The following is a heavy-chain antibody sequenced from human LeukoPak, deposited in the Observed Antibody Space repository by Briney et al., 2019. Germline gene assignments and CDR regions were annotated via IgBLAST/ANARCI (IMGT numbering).Heavy chain of an antibody. CDR2: IDDSGNT. V-gene: IGHV4-59*01. CDR3: ARSDYHNSGSHTVFDAFDI. CDR1: GGSISRYY. J-gene: IGHJ3*02. D-gene: IGHD3-10*01. Sequence: SGTLSLTCTVSGGSISRYYWSWLRRPPGKGLEWIGYIDDSGNTNYNPSLKSQVTISVDKSKNQFSLKLSFVTAADTAMYYCARSDYHNSGSHTVFDAFDIWGQGTRVTVSS.